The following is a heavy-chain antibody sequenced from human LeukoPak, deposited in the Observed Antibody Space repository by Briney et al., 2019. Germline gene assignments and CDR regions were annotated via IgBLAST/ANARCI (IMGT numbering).Heavy chain of an antibody. CDR2: ISTSSSYI. Sequence: GGSLRLSCAGSGFTFSSYSMNWVRQAPGKGLEWVSFISTSSSYIYYADSVKSRFTISRDNAKNSLYLQMNSLRAEDTAVYYCAKDSHVRQYCSGGSCYSDYWGQGTLVTVSS. J-gene: IGHJ4*02. V-gene: IGHV3-21*04. CDR3: AKDSHVRQYCSGGSCYSDY. CDR1: GFTFSSYS. D-gene: IGHD2-15*01.